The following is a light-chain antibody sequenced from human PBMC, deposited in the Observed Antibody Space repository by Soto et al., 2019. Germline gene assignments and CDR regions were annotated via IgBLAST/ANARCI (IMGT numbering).Light chain of an antibody. J-gene: IGKJ4*01. CDR1: QGIGET. Sequence: EVVMRQSPATLSVSPGGGATLSCRASQGIGETLDWYQNKTGQTPRLLIYDTSTRATGVPTRLSGSRYGAELTLTINSLKYEDFEVYYCQPYNNWTLTFGGGTKVDIK. CDR2: DTS. V-gene: IGKV3-15*01. CDR3: QPYNNWTLT.